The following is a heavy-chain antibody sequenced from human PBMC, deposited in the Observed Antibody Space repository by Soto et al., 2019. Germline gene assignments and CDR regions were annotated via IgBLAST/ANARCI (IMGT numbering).Heavy chain of an antibody. Sequence: PGESLKISCKGFGYSFTSYWIAWVRQMPGKGPEWMGVIYPGDSDTRYSPSFEGQVTISVDKSISTAYLQWSSLRASDTAMYYCARKGWEWGLLKKGWFDPWGQGTLVTVSS. V-gene: IGHV5-51*01. CDR1: GYSFTSYW. J-gene: IGHJ5*02. CDR3: ARKGWEWGLLKKGWFDP. CDR2: IYPGDSDT. D-gene: IGHD1-26*01.